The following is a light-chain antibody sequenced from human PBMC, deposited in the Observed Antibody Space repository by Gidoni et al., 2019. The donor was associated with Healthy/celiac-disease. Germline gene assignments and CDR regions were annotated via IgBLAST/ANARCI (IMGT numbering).Light chain of an antibody. CDR1: QSVSSSY. Sequence: EIVLTQTPGTLSLSPGERDTLSCRARQSVSSSYLAWYQQKPGQAPRRLIYGASRRATGIPHRFSGSGSGTDFTLTISSLEPEDFAVYYCQQYGSSPRTFGGGTKVEIK. J-gene: IGKJ4*01. CDR2: GAS. V-gene: IGKV3-20*01. CDR3: QQYGSSPRT.